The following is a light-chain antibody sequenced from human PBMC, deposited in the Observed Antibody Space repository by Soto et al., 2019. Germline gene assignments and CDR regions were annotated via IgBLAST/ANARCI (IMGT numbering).Light chain of an antibody. V-gene: IGKV3-15*01. CDR3: QQYNNWPRT. Sequence: EIVMTQSPATLSVSPGERVNISCRASQRVSGSNVGWYQQKPGQAPRLLIYGASTRATAIPARFSGSWSGTEFTLTISSLQSEDSATYYCQQYNNWPRTFGQGTKVDIK. CDR1: QRVSGSN. CDR2: GAS. J-gene: IGKJ1*01.